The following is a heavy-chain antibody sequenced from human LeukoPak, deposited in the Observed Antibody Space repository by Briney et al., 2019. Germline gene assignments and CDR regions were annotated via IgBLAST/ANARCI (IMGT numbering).Heavy chain of an antibody. CDR1: GFTFSSYA. V-gene: IGHV3-23*01. Sequence: RGSLRLSCAASGFTFSSYAMNWVRRAPGKGLEWVSAISGSGGSTYYADSVKGRFTISRDNSKNTLYLQMNSLRAEDAAVYYCWNDGLDYWGQGTLVTVSS. J-gene: IGHJ4*02. CDR3: WNDGLDY. CDR2: ISGSGGST.